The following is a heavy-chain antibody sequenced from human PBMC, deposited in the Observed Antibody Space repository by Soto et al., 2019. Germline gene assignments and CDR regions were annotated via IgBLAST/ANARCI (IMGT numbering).Heavy chain of an antibody. Sequence: ASVKVSCKASGYTFTSYAMHWVRQAPGQRLEWMGWINAGNGNTKYSQKFQGRVTITRDTSASTAYMELSSLRSEDTAVYYCARDRMVGTRYNWFDPWGQGTLVTVSS. CDR3: ARDRMVGTRYNWFDP. CDR1: GYTFTSYA. CDR2: INAGNGNT. V-gene: IGHV1-3*01. D-gene: IGHD1-7*01. J-gene: IGHJ5*02.